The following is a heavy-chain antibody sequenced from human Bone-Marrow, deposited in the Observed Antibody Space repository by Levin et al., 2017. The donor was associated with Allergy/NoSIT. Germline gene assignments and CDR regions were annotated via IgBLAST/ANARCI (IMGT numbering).Heavy chain of an antibody. D-gene: IGHD6-13*01. J-gene: IGHJ5*02. CDR2: IYYSGST. Sequence: SQTLSLTCTVSGGSISSYYWSWIRQPPGKGLEWIGYIYYSGSTNYNPSLKSRATISVDTSKNQFSLKLSSVTAAGTAVDYCARAHYTRGRPQQQLGPNNWFDPWGQGTLVTVSS. CDR1: GGSISSYY. V-gene: IGHV4-59*01. CDR3: ARAHYTRGRPQQQLGPNNWFDP.